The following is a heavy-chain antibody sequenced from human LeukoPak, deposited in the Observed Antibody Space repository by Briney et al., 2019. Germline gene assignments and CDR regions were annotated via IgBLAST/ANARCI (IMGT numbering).Heavy chain of an antibody. J-gene: IGHJ4*02. D-gene: IGHD3-10*01. CDR3: AAPGGSYLPYYFDY. Sequence: SETLSLTCTVSGGSISSYYWSWIRQPPGKGLEWIGYIYYSGSTNYNPSLKSRVTISVDTSKNQFSLKLSSVTAADTAVYYCAAPGGSYLPYYFDYWGQGTLVTVSS. CDR1: GGSISSYY. V-gene: IGHV4-59*08. CDR2: IYYSGST.